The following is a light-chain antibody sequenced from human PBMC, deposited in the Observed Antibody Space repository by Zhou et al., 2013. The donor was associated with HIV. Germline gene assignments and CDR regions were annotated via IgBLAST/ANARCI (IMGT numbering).Light chain of an antibody. J-gene: IGLJ2*01. Sequence: SYELTQPPSVSVSPGQTASITCSGDKLGHKYASWYQQKPGQSPVLVIYQNNKRPSGIPVRFSGSNSGNTATLTISGTQATDEADYYCQAWDSSTGVFGGGTKPT. CDR2: QNN. V-gene: IGLV3-1*01. CDR1: KLGHKY. CDR3: QAWDSSTGV.